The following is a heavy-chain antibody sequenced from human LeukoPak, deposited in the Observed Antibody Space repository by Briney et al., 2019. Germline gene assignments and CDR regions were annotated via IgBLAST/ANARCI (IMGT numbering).Heavy chain of an antibody. CDR2: IYYTGST. CDR3: ARHLAPTYRYGGRSNWFDP. J-gene: IGHJ5*02. V-gene: IGHV4-39*07. CDR1: GGSISSSAYF. Sequence: SETLSLTCTVSGGSISSSAYFWGWIRQPPEKGLEWIGSIYYTGSTYYSPSLKSRVTISVHTSKNQFSLRLSPVTAADTAVYYCARHLAPTYRYGGRSNWFDPWGQGTLVTVSS. D-gene: IGHD4-23*01.